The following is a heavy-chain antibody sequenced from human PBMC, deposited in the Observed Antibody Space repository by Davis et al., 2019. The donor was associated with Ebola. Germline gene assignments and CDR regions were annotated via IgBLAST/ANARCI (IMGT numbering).Heavy chain of an antibody. CDR1: GYTFTSYG. CDR3: ARDLGVWGAPWDYYYGMDV. D-gene: IGHD3-3*01. J-gene: IGHJ6*02. CDR2: ISAYNGNT. V-gene: IGHV1-18*04. Sequence: ASVKVSCKASGYTFTSYGISWVRQAPGQGLEWMGWISAYNGNTNYAQKLQGRVTMTTDTSTSTAYMELRSLRSDDTAVYYCARDLGVWGAPWDYYYGMDVWGQGTTVTVSS.